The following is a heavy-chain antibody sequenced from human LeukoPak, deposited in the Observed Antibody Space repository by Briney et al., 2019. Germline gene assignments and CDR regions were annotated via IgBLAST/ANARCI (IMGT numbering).Heavy chain of an antibody. CDR1: GGSISSHY. CDR3: AREITIFGVVYYMDV. V-gene: IGHV4-59*11. J-gene: IGHJ6*03. CDR2: IYYSGST. Sequence: SETLSLTCTVSGGSISSHYWSWIRQPPGKGLEWIGYIYYSGSTNYNPSLKSRVTLSVDTSKNQFSLKLSSVTAADTAVYYCAREITIFGVVYYMDVWGKGTTVTVSS. D-gene: IGHD3-3*01.